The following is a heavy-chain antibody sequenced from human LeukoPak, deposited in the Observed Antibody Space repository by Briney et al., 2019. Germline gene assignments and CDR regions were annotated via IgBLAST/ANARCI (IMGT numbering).Heavy chain of an antibody. V-gene: IGHV3-15*01. J-gene: IGHJ6*03. CDR1: GFTFSNAW. Sequence: PGGSLRLSCAASGFTFSNAWMSWVHQAPGKGLEWVGRIKSKTDGGTTDYAAPVKGRFTISRDDSKNTLYLQMNSLKTEDTAVYYCTTDRYGSGNYYYYMDVWGKGTTVTVSS. CDR3: TTDRYGSGNYYYYMDV. CDR2: IKSKTDGGTT. D-gene: IGHD3-10*01.